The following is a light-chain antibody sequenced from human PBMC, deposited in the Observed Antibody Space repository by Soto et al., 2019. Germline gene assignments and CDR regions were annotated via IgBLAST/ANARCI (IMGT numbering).Light chain of an antibody. V-gene: IGLV2-14*03. CDR2: DVS. CDR3: SAFTGTTYV. J-gene: IGLJ1*01. CDR1: SSDVGGNKY. Sequence: QCLLTQPASGSGSPGQSITISCTGTSSDVGGNKYVSWYQHYPGKAPKLMICDVSNRPSGVSNRFSGSKSGNTASLTISGLQAEDEADYYCSAFTGTTYVFGTGTKVTVL.